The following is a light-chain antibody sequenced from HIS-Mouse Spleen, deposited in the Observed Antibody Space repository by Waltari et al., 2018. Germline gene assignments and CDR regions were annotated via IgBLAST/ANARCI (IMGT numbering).Light chain of an antibody. CDR2: EGS. CDR3: CSYAGSSTYVV. Sequence: QSALTQPASVSGSPGQPITIPCHGTSSDVGSYDLVSWYQQPPGKAPKLMIYEGSKRPSGVSNRFSGSKSGNTASLTISGLQAEDEADYYCCSYAGSSTYVVFGGGTKLTVL. CDR1: SSDVGSYDL. J-gene: IGLJ2*01. V-gene: IGLV2-23*01.